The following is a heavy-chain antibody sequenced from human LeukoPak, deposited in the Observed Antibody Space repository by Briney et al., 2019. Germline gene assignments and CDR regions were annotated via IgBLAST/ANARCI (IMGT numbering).Heavy chain of an antibody. D-gene: IGHD6-13*01. CDR2: FDPEDGET. V-gene: IGHV1-24*01. Sequence: ASVKVSCKVSGYTLTELSMHWVRQAPGKGLEWMGGFDPEDGETIYAQKFQGRVTMTEDTSTDTAYMELSSLRSEDTAVYYCATAHRGSSWHGDYFDYWGQGTLVTVSS. CDR1: GYTLTELS. J-gene: IGHJ4*02. CDR3: ATAHRGSSWHGDYFDY.